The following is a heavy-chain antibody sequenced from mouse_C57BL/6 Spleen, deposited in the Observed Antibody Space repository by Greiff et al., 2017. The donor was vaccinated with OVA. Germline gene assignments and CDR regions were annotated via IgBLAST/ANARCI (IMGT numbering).Heavy chain of an antibody. CDR2: IYPRSGNT. CDR3: ARSSYSNYPYYYAMDY. V-gene: IGHV1-81*01. J-gene: IGHJ4*01. CDR1: GYTFTSYG. D-gene: IGHD2-5*01. Sequence: QVQLQQSGAELARPGASVKLSCKASGYTFTSYGISWVKQRTGQGLEWIGEIYPRSGNTYYNEKFKGKATLTADKSSSTAYMELRSLTSEDSAVYFCARSSYSNYPYYYAMDYWGQGTSVTVSS.